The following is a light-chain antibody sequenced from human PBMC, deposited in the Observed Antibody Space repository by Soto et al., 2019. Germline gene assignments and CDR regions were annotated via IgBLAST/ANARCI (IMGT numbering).Light chain of an antibody. CDR3: QQRQYWPPIT. Sequence: EIVLTHSPGTRSLSPGGRATRSFRASQSVSSYLAWYQQKPGQAPRLLIYDTSNRATGVPARFSGSGSGTDFTLTISSLEPEDCAIYYCQQRQYWPPITFGQGTRLEIK. CDR2: DTS. V-gene: IGKV3-11*01. J-gene: IGKJ5*01. CDR1: QSVSSY.